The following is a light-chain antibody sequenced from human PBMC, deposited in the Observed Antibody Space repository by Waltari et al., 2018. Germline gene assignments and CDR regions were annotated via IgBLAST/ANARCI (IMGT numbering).Light chain of an antibody. CDR3: LQDYNYPST. J-gene: IGKJ2*02. Sequence: AIQMTQSPSSLSASVGDRVTITCRASQGIRNDLGWYQQKPGEAPKLLIYAASSVQSGVPSGFSGSGSGTDFTLTISSLQPEDFATYYCLQDYNYPSTFGQGTKLEIK. V-gene: IGKV1-6*01. CDR2: AAS. CDR1: QGIRND.